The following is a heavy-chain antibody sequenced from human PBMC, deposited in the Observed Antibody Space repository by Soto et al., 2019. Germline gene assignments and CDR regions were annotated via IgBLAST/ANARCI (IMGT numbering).Heavy chain of an antibody. CDR1: GGSFSGYY. CDR3: ASWRGRYCSGGSCGYNWFDP. D-gene: IGHD2-15*01. CDR2: INHSGST. V-gene: IGHV4-34*01. J-gene: IGHJ5*02. Sequence: PSETLSLTCAVYGGSFSGYYWSWIRQPPGKGLEWIGEINHSGSTNYNPSPKSRVTISVDTSKNQFSLKLSSVTAADTAVYYCASWRGRYCSGGSCGYNWFDPWGQGTLVTVSS.